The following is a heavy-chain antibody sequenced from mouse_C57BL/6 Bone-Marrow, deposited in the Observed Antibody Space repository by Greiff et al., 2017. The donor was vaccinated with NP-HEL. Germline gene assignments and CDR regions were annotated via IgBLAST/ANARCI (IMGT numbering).Heavy chain of an antibody. Sequence: VQLKQSGPGLVQPSQSLSITCTVSGFSLTSYGVHWVRQSPGKGLEWLGVIWSGGSTDYNAAFISRLSISKDNSKSQVFFKMNSLQADDTAKYYCARNSIYYDYGEGVEGYWGQGTSVTVSS. D-gene: IGHD2-4*01. J-gene: IGHJ4*01. CDR1: GFSLTSYG. CDR3: ARNSIYYDYGEGVEGY. V-gene: IGHV2-2*01. CDR2: IWSGGST.